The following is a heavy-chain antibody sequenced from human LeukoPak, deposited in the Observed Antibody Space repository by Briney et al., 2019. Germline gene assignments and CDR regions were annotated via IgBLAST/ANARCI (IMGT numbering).Heavy chain of an antibody. CDR3: ARERHYYFDY. Sequence: PGGSLRLSCAASGFTFSSYSMHWVRQAPGKGLEYVSGISSNGGTTYSANSVKGRLTISRDNSKNTLDLQMGSLRAEDMAVYYCARERHYYFDYWGQGTLVTVSS. J-gene: IGHJ4*02. V-gene: IGHV3-64*01. CDR2: ISSNGGTT. CDR1: GFTFSSYS.